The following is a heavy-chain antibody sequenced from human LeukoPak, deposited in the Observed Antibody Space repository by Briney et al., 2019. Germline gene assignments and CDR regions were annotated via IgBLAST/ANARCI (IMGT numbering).Heavy chain of an antibody. CDR3: ARDLRDSYGSYWFDP. J-gene: IGHJ5*02. V-gene: IGHV4-59*01. CDR1: GGSISSYY. Sequence: SETLSLTCTVSGGSISSYYWSSIRQPPGKGLEWIGYIYYSGSTNYNPSLKSRVTISVDTSKNQFSLKLSSVTAADTAVYYCARDLRDSYGSYWFDPWGQGTLVTVSS. CDR2: IYYSGST. D-gene: IGHD5-18*01.